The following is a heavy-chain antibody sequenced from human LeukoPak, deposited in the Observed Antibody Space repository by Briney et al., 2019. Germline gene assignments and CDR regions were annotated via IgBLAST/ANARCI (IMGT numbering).Heavy chain of an antibody. Sequence: ASVKVSCKASGYTFSDYYMHWVRQAPGQGLQWMGWINPDSGDTKYAQKFQGRVTMTRDTSISTAYMELSRLRSDDTAVYYCARDSTLYYHESSGLMAPLAQWGQGTLVTV. V-gene: IGHV1-2*02. D-gene: IGHD3-22*01. CDR2: INPDSGDT. CDR1: GYTFSDYY. CDR3: ARDSTLYYHESSGLMAPLAQ. J-gene: IGHJ4*02.